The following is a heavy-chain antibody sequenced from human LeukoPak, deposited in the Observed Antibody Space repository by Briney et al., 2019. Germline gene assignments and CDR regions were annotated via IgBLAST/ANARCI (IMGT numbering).Heavy chain of an antibody. CDR2: IGWNSIKV. D-gene: IGHD3-10*02. J-gene: IGHJ4*02. Sequence: GGSLRLSCVASGFIFDDYAMHWVRQVPGKGLEWVSGIGWNSIKVGYADSVKGRFTISRDNARNSLYLQMNNLRVEDTAIYYCARDYAGGWIDYWGQGIMVTVSS. CDR3: ARDYAGGWIDY. CDR1: GFIFDDYA. V-gene: IGHV3-9*01.